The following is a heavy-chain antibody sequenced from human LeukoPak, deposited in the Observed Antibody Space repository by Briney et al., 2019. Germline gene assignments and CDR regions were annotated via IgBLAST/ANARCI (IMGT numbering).Heavy chain of an antibody. D-gene: IGHD1-26*01. CDR3: ARAAYSGSYHSDY. CDR2: IYYSGST. V-gene: IGHV4-61*01. CDR1: GVSVNSGSYY. Sequence: SETLSLTCTVSGVSVNSGSYYWNWIRQPPGKGPEWIGYIYYSGSTNYNPSLKSRVTISVDTSKNQFSLKLSSVTAADTAVYYCARAAYSGSYHSDYWGQGTLVTVSS. J-gene: IGHJ4*02.